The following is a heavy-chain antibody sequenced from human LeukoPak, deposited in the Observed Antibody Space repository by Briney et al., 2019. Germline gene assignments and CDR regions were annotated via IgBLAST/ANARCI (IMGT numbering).Heavy chain of an antibody. V-gene: IGHV3-48*02. Sequence: GGSLRLSCAASGFTFSSYSMNWVRQAPGKGLEWVSYISSSSSTIYYADSVKGRFTISRDNAENSLYLQMNSLRDEDTAVYYCARDPKTRTYYYGSGSHWGQGTLVTVSS. CDR1: GFTFSSYS. CDR2: ISSSSSTI. J-gene: IGHJ4*02. CDR3: ARDPKTRTYYYGSGSH. D-gene: IGHD3-10*01.